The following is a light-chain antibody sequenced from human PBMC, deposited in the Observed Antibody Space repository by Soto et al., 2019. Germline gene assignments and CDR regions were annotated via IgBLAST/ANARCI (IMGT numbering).Light chain of an antibody. V-gene: IGKV3-20*01. CDR2: GTS. CDR3: QQYGSSSLT. J-gene: IGKJ4*01. CDR1: QSVSSSY. Sequence: EIVLTQSPGTLSLSPGERATLSCRASQSVSSSYLAWYQQKPGQAPRLLIYGTSSRATGIRDRFSGSGSGTDFNLIISRLEPEDFAVYYCQQYGSSSLTFGGGNKVEIK.